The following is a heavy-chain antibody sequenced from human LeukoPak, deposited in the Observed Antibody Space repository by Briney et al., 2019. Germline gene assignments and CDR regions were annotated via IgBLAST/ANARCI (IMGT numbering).Heavy chain of an antibody. CDR3: ARRGGLPAAPDF. CDR1: GFTFSSYV. J-gene: IGHJ4*02. V-gene: IGHV3-23*01. D-gene: IGHD2-2*01. Sequence: PGGSLRLSCAASGFTFSSYVLSWVRQAPGEGLQLVSAIGGSGGDTYYADSLKGRFTISRDNSKTTVFLQMSSLRAEDTAVYYCARRGGLPAAPDFWGQGTLVTVSS. CDR2: IGGSGGDT.